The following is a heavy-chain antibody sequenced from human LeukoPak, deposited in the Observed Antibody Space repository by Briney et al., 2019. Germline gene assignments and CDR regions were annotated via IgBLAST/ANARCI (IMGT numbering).Heavy chain of an antibody. D-gene: IGHD3-22*01. Sequence: GGSLRLTCAASGFTFSNYWMSWVRQAPGKGLEWVAIIKQDGSEKYSVDSVKGRFTISRDNSKNSLYLQMNSLRTEDTALYYCAKARGYDSSGIDYWGQGTLVTVSS. CDR1: GFTFSNYW. CDR2: IKQDGSEK. J-gene: IGHJ4*02. V-gene: IGHV3-7*03. CDR3: AKARGYDSSGIDY.